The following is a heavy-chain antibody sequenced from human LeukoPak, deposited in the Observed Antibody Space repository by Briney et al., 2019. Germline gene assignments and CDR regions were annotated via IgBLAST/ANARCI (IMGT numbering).Heavy chain of an antibody. CDR3: SRESGAFRPFGY. D-gene: IGHD1-26*01. Sequence: SETLSLTCGVSGGSISSTNWWSWVRQPPGQGLEWIGEISLTGETNYNPSLNGRVTMSLDGSRNQLSLTLTSVTAADTAIYYCSRESGAFRPFGYWGQGTLVIVPP. J-gene: IGHJ4*02. CDR2: ISLTGET. V-gene: IGHV4-4*02. CDR1: GGSISSTNW.